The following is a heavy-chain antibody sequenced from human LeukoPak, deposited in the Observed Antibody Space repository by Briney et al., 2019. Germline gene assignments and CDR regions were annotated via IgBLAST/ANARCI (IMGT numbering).Heavy chain of an antibody. CDR3: AKKSGNLYYFDY. V-gene: IGHV3-23*01. CDR1: GFTFSSYA. J-gene: IGHJ4*02. Sequence: GGSLRLSCAASGFTFSSYAMSWVRRAPGKGLEWVSAISGSGVSTYYAHSVKGRFTISRDDSQNTLALQMNSLRAEDTAVYYCAKKSGNLYYFDYWGQGTLVTVSS. D-gene: IGHD1-14*01. CDR2: ISGSGVST.